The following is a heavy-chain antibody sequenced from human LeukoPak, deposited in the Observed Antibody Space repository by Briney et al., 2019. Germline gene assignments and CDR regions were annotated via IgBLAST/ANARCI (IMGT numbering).Heavy chain of an antibody. D-gene: IGHD3-16*01. CDR3: ARGATPGGY. Sequence: PGRSLRLSCAASGFTFSSYGMHWVRQAPGKGLEWVSYISSSSSTIYYADSVKGRFTISRDNAKNSLYLQMNSLRAEDTAVYYCARGATPGGYWGQGTLVTVSS. CDR1: GFTFSSYG. CDR2: ISSSSSTI. J-gene: IGHJ4*02. V-gene: IGHV3-48*01.